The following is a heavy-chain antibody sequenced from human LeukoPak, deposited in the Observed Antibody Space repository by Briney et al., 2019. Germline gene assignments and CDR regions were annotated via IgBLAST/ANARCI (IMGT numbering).Heavy chain of an antibody. CDR3: AQRGIVIRAVIIIGFHKEAYYFDY. CDR2: IIERGGST. CDR1: GITLSNYG. J-gene: IGHJ4*02. V-gene: IGHV3-23*01. Sequence: GGSLRLSCVVSGITLSNYGMSWVRQAPGKGLEWVSGIIERGGSTNYADSVKSRFIISRDTSKNTVYLQMNSLSVEDTAVYFCAQRGIVIRAVIIIGFHKEAYYFDYWGQGILVTVSS. D-gene: IGHD3-10*01.